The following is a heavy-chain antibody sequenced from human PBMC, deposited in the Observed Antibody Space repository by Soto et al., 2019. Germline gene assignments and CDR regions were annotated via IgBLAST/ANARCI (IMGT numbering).Heavy chain of an antibody. V-gene: IGHV4-39*01. Sequence: SETLSLTCTVSGGSISSSSYYWGWIRQPPGKGLEWIGSIYYSGSTYYNPSLKSRVTISVDTSKNQFSLKLSSVTAADTAVYYCAKPNTIFEATDAFDIWGQGTMVTVSS. CDR3: AKPNTIFEATDAFDI. D-gene: IGHD3-3*01. CDR1: GGSISSSSYY. J-gene: IGHJ3*02. CDR2: IYYSGST.